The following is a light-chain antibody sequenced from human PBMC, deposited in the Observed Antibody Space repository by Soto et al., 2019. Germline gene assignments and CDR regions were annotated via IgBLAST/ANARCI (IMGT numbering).Light chain of an antibody. CDR3: QQRSKWPPIT. J-gene: IGKJ5*01. CDR2: DAS. CDR1: QSVSSD. V-gene: IGKV3-11*01. Sequence: EIVLTQSPATLSLSPGERATLSCRASQSVSSDLAWYQQKPGQAPRLLIYDASNRATGIPARFSGSGSGTDFPLTISSLEPEDFAVYYCQQRSKWPPITFGQGTRLEIK.